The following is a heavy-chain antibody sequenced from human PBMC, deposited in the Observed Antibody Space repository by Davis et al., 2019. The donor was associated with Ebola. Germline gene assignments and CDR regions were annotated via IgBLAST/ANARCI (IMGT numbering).Heavy chain of an antibody. V-gene: IGHV1-69*13. Sequence: SVKVSCKASGYTFTSYYMHWVRQAPGQGLEWMGVIIPMFGTTNYAQKFQGRVTITADESTRTAYMEVSSLTSEDTAVYYCARPAAAYNYYFDYWGQGTLVIVSS. D-gene: IGHD6-13*01. CDR1: GYTFTSYY. CDR2: IIPMFGTT. J-gene: IGHJ4*02. CDR3: ARPAAAYNYYFDY.